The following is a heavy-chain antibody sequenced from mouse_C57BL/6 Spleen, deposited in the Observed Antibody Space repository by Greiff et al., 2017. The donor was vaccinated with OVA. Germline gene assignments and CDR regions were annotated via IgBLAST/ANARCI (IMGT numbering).Heavy chain of an antibody. D-gene: IGHD1-1*01. J-gene: IGHJ1*03. CDR1: GYTFTDYY. Sequence: VQLQQSGAELVRPGASVKLSCKASGYTFTDYYINWVKQRPGQGLEWIARIYPGSGNTYYNEKFKGKATLTAEKSSSTAYMQLSSLTSEDSAVYFCARASYYGSSVWGYFDVWGTGTTVTVSS. V-gene: IGHV1-76*01. CDR2: IYPGSGNT. CDR3: ARASYYGSSVWGYFDV.